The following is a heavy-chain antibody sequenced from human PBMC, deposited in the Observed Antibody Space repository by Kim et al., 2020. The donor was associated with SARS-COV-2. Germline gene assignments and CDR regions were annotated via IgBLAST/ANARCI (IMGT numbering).Heavy chain of an antibody. J-gene: IGHJ4*02. CDR2: ISHDGGDK. D-gene: IGHD5-12*01. CDR1: GFIFSSFP. Sequence: GGSLRLSCAASGFIFSSFPIHWVRQAPGKGLEWVAVISHDGGDKHDADFVKGRFTFSRDNGKNTLYLHMTSLRAEDTAVYYCAREGRVASFDYWGQGTLVTVSS. CDR3: AREGRVASFDY. V-gene: IGHV3-30*04.